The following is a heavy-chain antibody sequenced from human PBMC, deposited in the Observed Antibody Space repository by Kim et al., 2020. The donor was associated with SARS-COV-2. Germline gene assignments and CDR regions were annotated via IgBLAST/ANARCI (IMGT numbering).Heavy chain of an antibody. J-gene: IGHJ2*01. CDR2: IYYSGST. V-gene: IGHV4-59*01. CDR3: ARDHREWIQYTANWYFDL. D-gene: IGHD5-18*01. CDR1: GGSISSYY. Sequence: SETLSLTCTVSGGSISSYYWSWIRQPPGKGLEWIGYIYYSGSTNYNPSLKSRVTISVDTSKNQFSLKLSSVTAADTAVYYCARDHREWIQYTANWYFDLWGRDTLVTVSS.